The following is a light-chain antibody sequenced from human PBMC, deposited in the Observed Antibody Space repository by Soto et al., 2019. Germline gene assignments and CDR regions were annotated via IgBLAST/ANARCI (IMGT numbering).Light chain of an antibody. J-gene: IGLJ2*01. CDR2: DVS. Sequence: QSALTQPASVSGSPGQSITISCTGTSSDVGGYNFVSWYQQHPGKVPKLMIYDVSNRPSGVSDRFTGSKSGNTASLIISGLQAEDEADYYSSSYTTSSTVVIGGGTKLTVL. CDR3: SSYTTSSTVV. V-gene: IGLV2-14*01. CDR1: SSDVGGYNF.